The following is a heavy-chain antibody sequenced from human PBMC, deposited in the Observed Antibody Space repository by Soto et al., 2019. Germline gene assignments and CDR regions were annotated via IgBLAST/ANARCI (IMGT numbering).Heavy chain of an antibody. CDR3: ALALGPTTGLDY. V-gene: IGHV4-31*02. J-gene: IGHJ4*02. D-gene: IGHD1-26*01. CDR1: GASTVSHYH. Sequence: QVQLQESGPGLVKPSQTLSLTCSVSGASTVSHYHWTWIRQPPGKGLEWMGYIFNSGTTFYNPSRTSRLYISMDTSGNHFSLELRSVTAADTAVYYCALALGPTTGLDYWGQGTLVTVSS. CDR2: IFNSGTT.